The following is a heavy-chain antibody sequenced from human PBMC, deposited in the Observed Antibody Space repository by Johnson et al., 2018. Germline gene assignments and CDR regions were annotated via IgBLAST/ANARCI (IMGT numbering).Heavy chain of an antibody. CDR2: IWYDGSNK. Sequence: QVQLVESGGGVVQPGRSLRLPCAASGFTFSNYGMHWVRQAPGKGLEWVALIWYDGSNKYHADSVKGRFTISRENSKNTLYLQMNSLRVEDTAGDYWARDAIVGETVTGAFDIWGQGTMVIVSS. D-gene: IGHD1-26*01. CDR1: GFTFSNYG. V-gene: IGHV3-33*01. J-gene: IGHJ3*02. CDR3: ARDAIVGETVTGAFDI.